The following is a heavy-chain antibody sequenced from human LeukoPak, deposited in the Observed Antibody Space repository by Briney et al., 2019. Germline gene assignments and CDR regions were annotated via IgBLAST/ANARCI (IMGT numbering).Heavy chain of an antibody. CDR3: ARDKGDYYDSSGFDY. CDR2: ISYDGINK. D-gene: IGHD3-22*01. Sequence: GGSLRLSCAASGFSFSSYGMHWVRQAPGKGLEWVAVISYDGINKRYADSVKGRFTISRDNSKSSMYLQMNSLRAEDTAVYYCARDKGDYYDSSGFDYWGQGTLVTVSS. J-gene: IGHJ4*02. CDR1: GFSFSSYG. V-gene: IGHV3-30*03.